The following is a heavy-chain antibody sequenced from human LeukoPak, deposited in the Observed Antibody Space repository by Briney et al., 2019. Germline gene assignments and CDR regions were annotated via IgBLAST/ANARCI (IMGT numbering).Heavy chain of an antibody. CDR3: ARGGGGYYYYMDV. J-gene: IGHJ6*03. CDR1: GYTFTGYY. V-gene: IGHV1-2*06. Sequence: ASVKASCKASGYTFTGYYMHWVRQAPGQGLEWMGRINPNSGGTNYAQKFQGRVTMTRDTSISTAYMELSRLRSDDTAVYYCARGGGGYYYYMDVWGKGTTVTVSS. D-gene: IGHD3-16*01. CDR2: INPNSGGT.